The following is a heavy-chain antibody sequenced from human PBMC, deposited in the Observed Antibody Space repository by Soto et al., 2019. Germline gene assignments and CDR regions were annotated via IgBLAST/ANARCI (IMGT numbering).Heavy chain of an antibody. J-gene: IGHJ4*02. V-gene: IGHV4-39*01. CDR3: ASRPYGSGSYDY. Sequence: QLQLQESGPGLVKPSETLSLTCTVSGGSISSSSYYWGWIRQPPGKGLEWIGSIYYSGSTYYNPSLKSRVTISVDTSKNQFSLKLSSVTAADTAVYYCASRPYGSGSYDYWGQGTLVTVSS. CDR1: GGSISSSSYY. CDR2: IYYSGST. D-gene: IGHD3-10*01.